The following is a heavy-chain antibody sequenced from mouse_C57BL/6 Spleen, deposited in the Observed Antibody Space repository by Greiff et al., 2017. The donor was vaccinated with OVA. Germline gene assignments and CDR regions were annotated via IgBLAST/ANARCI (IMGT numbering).Heavy chain of an antibody. V-gene: IGHV1-69*01. J-gene: IGHJ2*01. CDR3: ARRDYGNFFDY. D-gene: IGHD2-1*01. Sequence: VQLQQPGAELVMPGASVKLSCKASGYTFTSYWMHWVKQRPGQGLEWIGEIDPSDSYINYNQKFKGKSTLTVDKSSSTAYMQLSSLTSEDSAVYYCARRDYGNFFDYWGQGTTLTVSS. CDR1: GYTFTSYW. CDR2: IDPSDSYI.